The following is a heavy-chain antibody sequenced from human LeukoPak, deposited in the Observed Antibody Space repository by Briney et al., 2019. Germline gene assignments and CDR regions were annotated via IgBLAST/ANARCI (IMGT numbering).Heavy chain of an antibody. CDR1: GYTFTSND. J-gene: IGHJ4*02. CDR2: FDPEDGET. V-gene: IGHV1-24*01. D-gene: IGHD3-22*01. CDR3: ATGRYYDSSGYYRLKIIGHFDY. Sequence: ASVKVSCKASGYTFTSNDINWVRQAPGKGLEWMGGFDPEDGETIYAQKFQGRVTMTEDTSTDTAYMELSSLRSEDTAVYYCATGRYYDSSGYYRLKIIGHFDYWGQGTLVTVSS.